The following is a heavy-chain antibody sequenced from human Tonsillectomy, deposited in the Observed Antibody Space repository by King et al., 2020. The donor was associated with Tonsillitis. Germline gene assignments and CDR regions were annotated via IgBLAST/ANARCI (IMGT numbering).Heavy chain of an antibody. D-gene: IGHD5-18*01. V-gene: IGHV3-23*04. J-gene: IGHJ4*02. CDR3: AKERSYAYLADY. CDR2: ISGSGDST. Sequence: VQLVESGGDLIQPGGSLRLSCAASGFTFSSYAMSWVRQAPGKGLEWVSAISGSGDSTYYADSVKGRCTISRDNSKNTLYLQMNSLRAEDTAVYYCAKERSYAYLADYWGQGTLVTVSS. CDR1: GFTFSSYA.